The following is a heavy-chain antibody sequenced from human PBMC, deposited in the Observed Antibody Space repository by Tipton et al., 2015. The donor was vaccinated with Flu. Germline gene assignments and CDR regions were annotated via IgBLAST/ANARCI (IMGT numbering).Heavy chain of an antibody. CDR3: ARLSYYDVDLKNFYFED. J-gene: IGHJ4*02. Sequence: LRLSCTDSRGSISSSSYNWGWIRQPPGRGLEWIGSMYYSGRIYYNPSLKSRVTISVDTSKNQFSLKLNSVTAADTAVYYCARLSYYDVDLKNFYFEDWGQGTLVTVSS. D-gene: IGHD3-10*02. CDR2: MYYSGRI. CDR1: RGSISSSSYN. V-gene: IGHV4-39*01.